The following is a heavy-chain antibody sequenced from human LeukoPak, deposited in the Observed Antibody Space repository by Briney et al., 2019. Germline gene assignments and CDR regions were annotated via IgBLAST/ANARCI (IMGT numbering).Heavy chain of an antibody. J-gene: IGHJ4*02. CDR1: GYTFSSHG. CDR3: ARAYTYGLDY. CDR2: ISNDGSNK. Sequence: GRSLRLSCAASGYTFSSHGMYWVRQAPGKGLEWVAIISNDGSNKYYADSVKGRFTISRDNSKNTLYLQMNSLRVDDTAVYYCARAYTYGLDYWDQGTLVTVSP. V-gene: IGHV3-30*19. D-gene: IGHD5-18*01.